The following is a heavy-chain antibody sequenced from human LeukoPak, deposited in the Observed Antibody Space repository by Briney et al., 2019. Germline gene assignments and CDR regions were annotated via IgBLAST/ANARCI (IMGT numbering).Heavy chain of an antibody. CDR1: GYTFTSYG. J-gene: IGHJ5*02. Sequence: EASVKVSCKASGYTFTSYGISWVRQAPGQGLEWMGWISAYNGNTNYAQKLQGRVTMTTDTSTSTAYMELRSLRSEDTAVHYCAGDYYDRDWFDPWGQGTLVTVSS. V-gene: IGHV1-18*01. CDR3: AGDYYDRDWFDP. CDR2: ISAYNGNT. D-gene: IGHD3-10*02.